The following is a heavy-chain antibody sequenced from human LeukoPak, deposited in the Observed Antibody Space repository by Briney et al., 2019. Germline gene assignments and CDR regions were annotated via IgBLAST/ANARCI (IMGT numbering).Heavy chain of an antibody. J-gene: IGHJ5*02. CDR1: GYTFTSYG. Sequence: ASVKVSCKASGYTFTSYGISWVRQAPGQGLEWMGWISAYNGNTNYAQKLQGRVTMTTDTSTSTAYMELRSLRSDDTAVYYCARDQGRGYYYDSSGYFLPWGQGTLVTVSS. CDR2: ISAYNGNT. CDR3: ARDQGRGYYYDSSGYFLP. V-gene: IGHV1-18*01. D-gene: IGHD3-22*01.